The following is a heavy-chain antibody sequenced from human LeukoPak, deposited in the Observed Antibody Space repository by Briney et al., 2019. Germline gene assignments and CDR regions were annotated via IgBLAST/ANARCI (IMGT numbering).Heavy chain of an antibody. J-gene: IGHJ4*02. V-gene: IGHV3-30*18. CDR2: ISYDGSNK. CDR1: GFTFSSYG. D-gene: IGHD6-19*01. Sequence: GGSLRLSCAASGFTFSSYGMHWVRQAPGKGLEWVAVISYDGSNKYYADSVKGRFTIPRDNSKNTLYLQMNSLRAEDTAVYYCAKTGDSSGHFDYWGQGTLVTVSS. CDR3: AKTGDSSGHFDY.